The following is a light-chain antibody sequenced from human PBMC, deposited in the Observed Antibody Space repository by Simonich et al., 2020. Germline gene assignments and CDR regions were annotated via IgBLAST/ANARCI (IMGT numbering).Light chain of an antibody. CDR1: QSISIW. Sequence: DIQMTQSPSTLSESVGDRVTITCRSSQSISIWLSWYQQKPGKAPKLLIYKESSLESVVPSRFSGTGSGTEFTLTISSLQPDDFATYYCQQYNSYSPSYTFGPGTKVDIK. CDR3: QQYNSYSPSYT. CDR2: KES. V-gene: IGKV1-5*03. J-gene: IGKJ3*01.